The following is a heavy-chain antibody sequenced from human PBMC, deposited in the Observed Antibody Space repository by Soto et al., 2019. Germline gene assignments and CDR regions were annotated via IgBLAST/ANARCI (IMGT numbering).Heavy chain of an antibody. V-gene: IGHV1-24*01. CDR2: FDPEDGET. CDR3: ARHKEYSSFGSWFDP. Sequence: ASVKVSCKVSGYTLTELSMHWVRQAPGKGLEWMGGFDPEDGETIYAQKFQGRVTMTRNASISTAYMELSSLRSEDTAVYYCARHKEYSSFGSWFDPWGQGTLVTVSS. CDR1: GYTLTELS. D-gene: IGHD6-6*01. J-gene: IGHJ5*02.